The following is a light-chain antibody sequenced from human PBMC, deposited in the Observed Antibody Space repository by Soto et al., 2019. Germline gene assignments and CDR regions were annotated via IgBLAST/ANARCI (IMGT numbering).Light chain of an antibody. CDR2: GTS. Sequence: EIALTQSQVTLSVSPRARATLSCRASQSVSSNLAWYQQKPGQAPRLLIYGTSSRATGIPDRFSGSGSGTDFILTISRLEPEDFAVYYCQQYVDSPWTFGQGTKVDIK. CDR3: QQYVDSPWT. CDR1: QSVSSN. J-gene: IGKJ1*01. V-gene: IGKV3-20*01.